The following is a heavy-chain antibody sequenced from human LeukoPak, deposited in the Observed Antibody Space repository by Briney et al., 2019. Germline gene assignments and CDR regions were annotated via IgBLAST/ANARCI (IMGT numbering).Heavy chain of an antibody. D-gene: IGHD6-13*01. CDR2: INPNSGGT. Sequence: ASVNVSCKASGYSFTGYYMHWVRQAPGQGLEWMGWINPNSGGTNYAQKFQGRVTMTRDTSISTAYMELSRLRSDDTAVYYCAREGLPIAAAAPDAFDIWGQGTMVTVSS. CDR3: AREGLPIAAAAPDAFDI. J-gene: IGHJ3*02. CDR1: GYSFTGYY. V-gene: IGHV1-2*02.